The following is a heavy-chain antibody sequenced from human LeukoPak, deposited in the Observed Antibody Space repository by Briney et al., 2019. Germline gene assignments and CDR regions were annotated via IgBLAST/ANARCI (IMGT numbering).Heavy chain of an antibody. CDR3: ARYGFYCSSTSCYIFDN. V-gene: IGHV3-20*04. CDR2: INWNGGTI. D-gene: IGHD2-2*02. CDR1: GFTFDDYG. Sequence: GGSLRLSCAASGFTFDDYGMSWVRQAPGKGLERVSGINWNGGTIGYADSVKGRFTISRDNAKNSLYLQMNSLRAEDTALYYCARYGFYCSSTSCYIFDNWGQGTLVTVSS. J-gene: IGHJ4*02.